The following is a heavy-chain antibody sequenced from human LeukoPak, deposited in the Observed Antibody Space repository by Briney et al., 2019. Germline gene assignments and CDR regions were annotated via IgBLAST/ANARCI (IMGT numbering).Heavy chain of an antibody. V-gene: IGHV3-7*01. J-gene: IGHJ4*02. Sequence: PGGSLRLSCVASGFTFSRYWVSWVRQAPGKGLERVASIKDDGSVKNYVDSVEGRFTISRDNAKNSLSLQMNSLRVEDTAVYYCAREAWWGQGTLVSVSP. CDR3: AREAW. CDR2: IKDDGSVK. CDR1: GFTFSRYW.